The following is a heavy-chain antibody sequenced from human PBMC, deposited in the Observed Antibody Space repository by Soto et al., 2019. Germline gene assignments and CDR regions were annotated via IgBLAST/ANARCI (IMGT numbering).Heavy chain of an antibody. Sequence: QLQLQESGPGLVKPSETLSLTCTVSGGSISSSSYYWGWIRQPPGKGLEWIGSIYYSGSTYYNPSLNSRFTLSVDTSKSHFCLRLSSVPAADTAVYYCARLVTAVAGYYYGMDVWGQGTTVTVSS. V-gene: IGHV4-39*01. CDR1: GGSISSSSYY. J-gene: IGHJ6*02. CDR2: IYYSGST. D-gene: IGHD6-19*01. CDR3: ARLVTAVAGYYYGMDV.